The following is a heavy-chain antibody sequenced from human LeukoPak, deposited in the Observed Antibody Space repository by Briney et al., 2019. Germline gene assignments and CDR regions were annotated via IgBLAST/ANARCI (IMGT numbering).Heavy chain of an antibody. CDR1: GFTFSSYA. CDR3: AREVERDFDY. CDR2: ISYDGSNK. J-gene: IGHJ4*02. V-gene: IGHV3-30-3*01. Sequence: GGSLRLSCAASGFTFSSYAMHWVRQAPGKGLEWVAVISYDGSNKYYADSVKGRFTISRVNSKNTLYLQLNSLRAEDTAVYYCAREVERDFDYWGQGTLVTSST.